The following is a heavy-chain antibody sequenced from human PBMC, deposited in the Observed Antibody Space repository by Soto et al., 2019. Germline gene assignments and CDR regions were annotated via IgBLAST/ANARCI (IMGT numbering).Heavy chain of an antibody. J-gene: IGHJ3*02. Sequence: PVGSLRLSCAAAGFTCSSYWMHWVRQAPGKGLVWVSRINSDGSSTSYADSVKGRFTISRDNAKNTLYLQMNSLRAEDTAVYYCARPYCSSTSCYPGEAFDIWGQGTMVTVSS. CDR3: ARPYCSSTSCYPGEAFDI. V-gene: IGHV3-74*01. CDR1: GFTCSSYW. D-gene: IGHD2-2*01. CDR2: INSDGSST.